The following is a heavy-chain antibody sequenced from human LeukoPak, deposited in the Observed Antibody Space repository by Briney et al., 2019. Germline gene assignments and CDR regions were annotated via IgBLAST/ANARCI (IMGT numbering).Heavy chain of an antibody. Sequence: GGSLRLSCAASGFTFSSYSMTWVRQAPGKGLEWVSYISSSSSSTIYYADSVKGRFTISRDNAKNSLYLQMNSLRDEDTAVYYCARDSLSYYYDSSGYPFDYWGQGTLVTVSS. CDR2: ISSSSSSTI. CDR1: GFTFSSYS. J-gene: IGHJ4*02. CDR3: ARDSLSYYYDSSGYPFDY. V-gene: IGHV3-48*02. D-gene: IGHD3-22*01.